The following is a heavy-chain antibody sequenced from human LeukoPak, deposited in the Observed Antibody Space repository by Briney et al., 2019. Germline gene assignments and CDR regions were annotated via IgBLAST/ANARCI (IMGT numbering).Heavy chain of an antibody. V-gene: IGHV3-23*01. D-gene: IGHD2-2*01. Sequence: PGGSLRLSCAASGFTFRMAWVRQAPGKGLEWVSAISGSGGTTYYADSVKGRFTISRDNSKNTLFLQMNSLRAEDTAIYYCAKEGDGVVVPAAMSDYWGQGTLVTVSS. CDR1: GFTFR. J-gene: IGHJ4*02. CDR2: ISGSGGTT. CDR3: AKEGDGVVVPAAMSDY.